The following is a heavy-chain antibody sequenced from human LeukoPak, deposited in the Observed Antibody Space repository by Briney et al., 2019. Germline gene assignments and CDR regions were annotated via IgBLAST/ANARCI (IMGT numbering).Heavy chain of an antibody. V-gene: IGHV5-51*01. D-gene: IGHD3-3*01. CDR1: GYSFTSYW. CDR2: IYPGDSDT. J-gene: IGHJ3*02. Sequence: GESLKISCKGSGYSFTSYWIGWVRQMPGKGLEWMGIIYPGDSDTKYSPSFQGQVTISADKSISTAYLQWSSLKASDTAMYYCARQGITIFGVVRDAFDIWGQGTMVTVSS. CDR3: ARQGITIFGVVRDAFDI.